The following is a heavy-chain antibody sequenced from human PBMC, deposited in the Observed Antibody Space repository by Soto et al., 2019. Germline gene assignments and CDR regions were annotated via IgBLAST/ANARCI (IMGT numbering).Heavy chain of an antibody. D-gene: IGHD3-10*01. CDR2: IIPVFGTT. Sequence: QVQLVQSGAELKKRGSSVKVSCKASGDTFSGYPINWVRQAPGEGLEWMGRIIPVFGTTNDAQRFEGRVTFTADESTHTAYMELRGLLSEDTAVYYCARDGGFGELKYWGPGTLVTVSS. CDR3: ARDGGFGELKY. J-gene: IGHJ4*02. CDR1: GDTFSGYP. V-gene: IGHV1-69*18.